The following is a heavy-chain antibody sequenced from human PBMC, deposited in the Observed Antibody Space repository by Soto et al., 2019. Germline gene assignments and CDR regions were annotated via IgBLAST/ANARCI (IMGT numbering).Heavy chain of an antibody. V-gene: IGHV3-23*01. Sequence: TGGSLRLSCTASVFTFSSYAMSWVRQAPGKELEWVSTISGNSGKTNYAESVKGRFSISRDNSKNTVHLQLDSLRAEDTAVYFCAKLGFVLMELYYFHQWGHGTLVTVSS. CDR3: AKLGFVLMELYYFHQ. CDR2: ISGNSGKT. CDR1: VFTFSSYA. J-gene: IGHJ4*01. D-gene: IGHD2-8*01.